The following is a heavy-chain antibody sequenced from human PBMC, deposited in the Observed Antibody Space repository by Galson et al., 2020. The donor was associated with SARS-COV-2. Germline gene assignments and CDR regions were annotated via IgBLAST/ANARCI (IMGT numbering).Heavy chain of an antibody. D-gene: IGHD3-9*01. CDR2: VDNFLHI. V-gene: IGHV4-39*07. J-gene: IGHJ5*02. CDR3: VRASLRYFDWLSMGFWFDP. Sequence: ASETLSLTCSVSGGYIGSSNYYWGWVRQPPGKGLEWIGSVDNFLHIYYKSSLKSRVTISLDTSKNQFSLTLNSVTAADTAVYYCVRASLRYFDWLSMGFWFDPWGPGTLVTVSS. CDR1: GGYIGSSNYY.